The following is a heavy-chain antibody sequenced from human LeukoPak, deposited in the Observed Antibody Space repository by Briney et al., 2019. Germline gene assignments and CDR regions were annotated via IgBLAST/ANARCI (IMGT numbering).Heavy chain of an antibody. V-gene: IGHV3-23*01. J-gene: IGHJ4*02. Sequence: GRSLRLSCAASGFNFAGYAMAWVRQVPGKGLEWVSSIAGSGGGISYADSVKGRFTISRDNFKNTLYLQMTSLRAEDTALYFCAAKILGYLPFDYWGQGTLVTVS. CDR1: GFNFAGYA. CDR3: AAKILGYLPFDY. D-gene: IGHD1-26*01. CDR2: IAGSGGGI.